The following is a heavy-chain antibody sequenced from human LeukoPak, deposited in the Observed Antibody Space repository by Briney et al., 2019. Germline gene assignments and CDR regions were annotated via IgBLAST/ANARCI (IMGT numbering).Heavy chain of an antibody. Sequence: GGSLRLSCAASGFTFSSYSMSWIRQAPGKGLEWLSAISPTTCTTFYADSVKGRFTIVRDNANNTLLLQMNILRAEDAAVNYCAKDHIDIVVVVAATLFDYWGQGNLVTVSS. CDR2: ISPTTCTT. CDR3: AKDHIDIVVVVAATLFDY. V-gene: IGHV3-23*01. CDR1: GFTFSSYS. J-gene: IGHJ4*02. D-gene: IGHD2-15*01.